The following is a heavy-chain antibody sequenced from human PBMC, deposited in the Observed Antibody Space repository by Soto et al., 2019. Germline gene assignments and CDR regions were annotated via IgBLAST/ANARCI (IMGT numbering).Heavy chain of an antibody. CDR3: EKDIELRGQRLVGGIDY. V-gene: IGHV3-9*01. D-gene: IGHD2-8*02. J-gene: IGHJ4*02. Sequence: EVQLVESGGGLVQPGRSLRLSCAASGFTFEDYAMHWVRQAPGKGLERVSGISWNSGIIGYADSVKGRFTISRDNAKNSLYLQMNSLRAEDTALYYCEKDIELRGQRLVGGIDYWGQGTLVTVSS. CDR2: ISWNSGII. CDR1: GFTFEDYA.